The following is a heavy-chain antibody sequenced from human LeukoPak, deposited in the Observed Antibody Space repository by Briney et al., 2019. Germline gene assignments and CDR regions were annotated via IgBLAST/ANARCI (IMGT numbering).Heavy chain of an antibody. CDR1: GGSISSYD. J-gene: IGHJ6*02. CDR2: IYDSGRT. CDR3: ARVDMGVVVPAAMPTTSHYYYYGMDV. V-gene: IGHV4-59*01. Sequence: SETLSLTCTVAGGSISSYDWRWIRQPAGKGLGWIGYIYDSGRTTYNPSLKSRVTISVDTSKTPFFLKLSSVTAADTAVYYCARVDMGVVVPAAMPTTSHYYYYGMDVWGQGTTVTVSS. D-gene: IGHD2-2*01.